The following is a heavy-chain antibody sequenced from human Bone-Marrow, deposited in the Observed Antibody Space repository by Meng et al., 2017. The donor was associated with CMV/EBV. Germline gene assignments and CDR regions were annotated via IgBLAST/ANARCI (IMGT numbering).Heavy chain of an antibody. D-gene: IGHD6-19*01. Sequence: GGSLRLSCAASGFTFSSYSMNWVRQAPGKGLEWVSSISSSSSYIYYADSVEGRFTISRDNAKNSLYLQMNSLRAEDTAVYYCARSSGWYIDDAFDIWGQGTMVTVSS. CDR3: ARSSGWYIDDAFDI. V-gene: IGHV3-21*01. CDR2: ISSSSSYI. J-gene: IGHJ3*02. CDR1: GFTFSSYS.